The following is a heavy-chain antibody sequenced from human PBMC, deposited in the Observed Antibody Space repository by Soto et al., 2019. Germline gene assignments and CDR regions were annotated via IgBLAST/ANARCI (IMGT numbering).Heavy chain of an antibody. CDR2: INAGNGNT. Sequence: ASVKVSCKASGYTFTSYAMYWVRQAPGQRLEWMGWINAGNGNTKYSQKFQGRVTITRDTSASTAYMELRSLRSEDTAVYYCARDLGFGLSDYWGQGTLVTVSS. J-gene: IGHJ4*02. V-gene: IGHV1-3*01. CDR1: GYTFTSYA. CDR3: ARDLGFGLSDY. D-gene: IGHD3-10*01.